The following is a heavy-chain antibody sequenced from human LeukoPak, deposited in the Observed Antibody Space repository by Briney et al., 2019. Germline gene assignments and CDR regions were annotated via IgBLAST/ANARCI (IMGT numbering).Heavy chain of an antibody. V-gene: IGHV5-51*01. CDR2: IYPGDCDT. J-gene: IGHJ6*03. CDR3: ARLRGVNTAMAPSYYYYYYMDV. D-gene: IGHD5-18*01. Sequence: GESLKISCKGSGYSFTSYRIGWVRQMPGKGLEWMGIIYPGDCDTRYSPSFQGQVTISADKYISTAYLQWSSLKASDTAMYYCARLRGVNTAMAPSYYYYYYMDVWGKGTTVTVSS. CDR1: GYSFTSYR.